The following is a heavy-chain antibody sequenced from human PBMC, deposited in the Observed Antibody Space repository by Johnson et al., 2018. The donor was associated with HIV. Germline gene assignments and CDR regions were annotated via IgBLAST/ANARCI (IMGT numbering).Heavy chain of an antibody. CDR1: GFTVSNNY. J-gene: IGHJ3*02. D-gene: IGHD3-3*01. V-gene: IGHV3-66*01. CDR3: ASRQYFSSLDI. CDR2: IYSGGST. Sequence: EVQLVESGGGLVQPGGSLRLSCAASGFTVSNNYMTWVRQAPGKGLEWVSLIYSGGSTYYADSVKGRFTISRDNSKNTLYLQMNSLRAEDTAVYYCASRQYFSSLDIWGQGTMVTVSS.